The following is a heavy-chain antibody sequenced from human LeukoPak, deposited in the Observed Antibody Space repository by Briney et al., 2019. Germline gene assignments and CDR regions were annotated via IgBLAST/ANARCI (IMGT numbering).Heavy chain of an antibody. D-gene: IGHD2-8*01. V-gene: IGHV3-30*02. CDR2: IQYDGSNQ. Sequence: PGGSLRLSCAASGFTFSSYEMIWVRQAPGKGLEWVAYIQYDGSNQQYADSVKGRFSISRDSSKNILYLQMNSLRAEDTAVYYCAKDRCSNGVGCYYYYMDVWGKGTTVTISS. J-gene: IGHJ6*03. CDR1: GFTFSSYE. CDR3: AKDRCSNGVGCYYYYMDV.